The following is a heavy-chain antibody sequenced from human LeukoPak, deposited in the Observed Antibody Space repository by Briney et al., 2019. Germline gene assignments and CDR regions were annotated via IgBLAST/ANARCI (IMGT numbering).Heavy chain of an antibody. CDR2: IYYSGST. CDR3: AREVDYYYYGMDV. D-gene: IGHD2-2*01. J-gene: IGHJ6*02. CDR1: GGSISSGGYY. V-gene: IGHV4-31*03. Sequence: SETLSLTCTVSGGSISSGGYYWSWIRQHPGKGLEWIGYIYYSGSTYYNPSLKSRVTISVDTSKNQFSLKLSSVTAADTAVYYCAREVDYYYYGMDVGGQGTTVTVSS.